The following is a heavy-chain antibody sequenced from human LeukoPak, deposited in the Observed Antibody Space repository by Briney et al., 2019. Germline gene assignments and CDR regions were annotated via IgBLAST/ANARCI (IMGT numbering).Heavy chain of an antibody. J-gene: IGHJ4*02. CDR2: IYYSGST. CDR1: GGSISGFY. V-gene: IGHV4-59*08. Sequence: SETLSLTCNVSGGSISGFYWSWIRQPPGKGLEWIGYIYYSGSTTYNPSLKSRVIMSVDTSENRFSLKLTSVTAADTAVYYCARCGYNSGWYNFDYWGQGTLVTVSS. CDR3: ARCGYNSGWYNFDY. D-gene: IGHD6-19*01.